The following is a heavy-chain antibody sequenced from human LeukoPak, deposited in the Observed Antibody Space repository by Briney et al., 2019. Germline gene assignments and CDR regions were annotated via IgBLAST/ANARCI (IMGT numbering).Heavy chain of an antibody. CDR1: GGTFSSYT. Sequence: GSSVKVSCKASGGTFSSYTISWVRQAPGQGLEWMGRIIPILGIANYAQKLQGRVTITADKSTSTAYMELSSLRSEDTAVYYCARVGYCSGGSCYARWFDPWGQGTLVTVSS. CDR2: IIPILGIA. J-gene: IGHJ5*02. V-gene: IGHV1-69*02. CDR3: ARVGYCSGGSCYARWFDP. D-gene: IGHD2-15*01.